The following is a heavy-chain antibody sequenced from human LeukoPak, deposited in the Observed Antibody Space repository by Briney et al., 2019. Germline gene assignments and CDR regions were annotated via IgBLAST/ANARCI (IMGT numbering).Heavy chain of an antibody. CDR2: IYYSGST. Sequence: SETLSLTCTVSGGSISSYYWGWIRQPPGKGLEWIGYIYYSGSTNYNPSLKSRVTISVDTSKNQFSLKLSSVTAADTAVYYCARRRCSSTSCYGGWFDPWGQGTLVTVSS. J-gene: IGHJ5*02. CDR3: ARRRCSSTSCYGGWFDP. CDR1: GGSISSYY. V-gene: IGHV4-59*08. D-gene: IGHD2-2*01.